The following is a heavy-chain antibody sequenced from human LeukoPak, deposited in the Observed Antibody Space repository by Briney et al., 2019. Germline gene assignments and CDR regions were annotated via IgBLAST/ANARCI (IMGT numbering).Heavy chain of an antibody. D-gene: IGHD1/OR15-1a*01. J-gene: IGHJ4*02. CDR2: INPQSGGT. V-gene: IGHV1-2*02. CDR3: ARDNNSATDY. Sequence: ASVKVSCKASGYSFAAYYLHWVRQAPGQGLEWMGWINPQSGGTSSAQKFQGRVTVARDTSITTGYMELNGLTPDDTAVYYCARDNNSATDYWGQGTLVTVSS. CDR1: GYSFAAYY.